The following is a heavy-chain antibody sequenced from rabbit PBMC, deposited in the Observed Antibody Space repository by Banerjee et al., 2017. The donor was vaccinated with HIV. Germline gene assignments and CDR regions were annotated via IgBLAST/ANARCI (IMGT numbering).Heavy chain of an antibody. V-gene: IGHV1S45*01. CDR3: ARDLAGAIGWNFNL. D-gene: IGHD4-1*01. CDR1: GFSFSSNYW. J-gene: IGHJ4*01. Sequence: QEQLEESGGDLVKPEGSLTLTCTASGFSFSSNYWICWVRQAPGKGLEWIGCIYTGSGTTYYASWAKGRFTISKTSSTTVTLQMTSLTAADTATYFCARDLAGAIGWNFNLWGPGTLVTVS. CDR2: IYTGSGTT.